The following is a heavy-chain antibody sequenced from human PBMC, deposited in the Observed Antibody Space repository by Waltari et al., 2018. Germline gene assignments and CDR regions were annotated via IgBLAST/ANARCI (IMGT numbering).Heavy chain of an antibody. J-gene: IGHJ4*02. D-gene: IGHD1-26*01. CDR1: GYSISSGYY. CDR3: ARDVGQWELLTAFDY. V-gene: IGHV4-38-2*02. CDR2: IYHSGST. Sequence: QVQLQESGPGLVKPSETLSLTCTVSGYSISSGYYWGWIRQPPGKGLEWIGSIYHSGSTYYNPALKRRVTISVDTSKNQCSLKLSSGTAADTAVYYCARDVGQWELLTAFDYWGQGTLVTVSS.